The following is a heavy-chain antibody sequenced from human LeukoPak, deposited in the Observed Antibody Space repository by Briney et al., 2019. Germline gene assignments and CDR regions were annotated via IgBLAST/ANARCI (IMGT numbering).Heavy chain of an antibody. V-gene: IGHV4-59*01. J-gene: IGHJ4*02. CDR2: IYYSGST. CDR1: GGSISSYH. CDR3: ARVKSSGWGIGFAY. D-gene: IGHD6-19*01. Sequence: PSETLSLTCTVSGGSISSYHWSWIRQPPGKGLEWIGNIYYSGSTNYNPSLKSRVTISVDTSKNQFSLKLSSVTAADTAVYYCARVKSSGWGIGFAYWGQGTLVTVSS.